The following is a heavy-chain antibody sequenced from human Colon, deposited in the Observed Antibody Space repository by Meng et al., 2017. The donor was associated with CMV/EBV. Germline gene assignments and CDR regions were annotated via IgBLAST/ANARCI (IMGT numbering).Heavy chain of an antibody. CDR3: AGLRANAAAFDH. J-gene: IGHJ4*02. CDR1: DFTSINNY. CDR2: IDIGGIT. D-gene: IGHD5-12*01. V-gene: IGHV3-53*01. Sequence: ELQLGESGGCFIPPVGSLTLSCAASDFTSINNYKTLVRQAPGKVLELVSFIDIGGITSYAYSVKCRFTTSKDSFKNTLFLQMNSLKTEDTANYYCAGLRANAAAFDHWGQGTLVTVSS.